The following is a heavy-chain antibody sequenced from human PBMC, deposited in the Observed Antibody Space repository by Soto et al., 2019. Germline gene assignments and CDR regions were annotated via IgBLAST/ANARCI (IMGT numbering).Heavy chain of an antibody. V-gene: IGHV3-23*01. CDR1: GFTFTSFA. Sequence: TGGSLRLSCAASGFTFTSFAMNWVRQAPGKGLEWVAGISAGAGSTHYADSVWSRFTISRDNSKRSLSLQMNSLRPEDTAVYYCAKDGNPIPYLTGYYRLGWFDPWGQGTLVTVSS. CDR3: AKDGNPIPYLTGYYRLGWFDP. D-gene: IGHD3-9*01. J-gene: IGHJ5*02. CDR2: ISAGAGST.